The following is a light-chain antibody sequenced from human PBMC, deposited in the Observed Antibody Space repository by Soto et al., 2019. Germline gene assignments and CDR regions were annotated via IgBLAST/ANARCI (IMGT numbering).Light chain of an antibody. CDR3: NSLSATGTSYV. Sequence: QSALTQPASVSGSPGQSIAISCTGTSSDVGSYNHVSWYQQYPGKAPKLMIYEVTNRPSGVSNRFSGSKSGSTASLTISGLQAEDEAEYYCNSLSATGTSYVFGTGTQLTVL. CDR2: EVT. V-gene: IGLV2-14*01. CDR1: SSDVGSYNH. J-gene: IGLJ1*01.